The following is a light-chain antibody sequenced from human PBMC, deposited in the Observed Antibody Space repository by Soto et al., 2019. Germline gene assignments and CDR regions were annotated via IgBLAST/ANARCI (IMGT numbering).Light chain of an antibody. V-gene: IGKV1-5*01. CDR1: QSISNW. CDR2: DAS. CDR3: QQYNSYSGT. J-gene: IGKJ1*01. Sequence: DMQMTQSPSTLSASVEDRVTITCRASQSISNWLAWYQQKPGKAPKLLIYDASSLESGVPSRFSGSGSGTEFTLTISSLQPDDFATYYCQQYNSYSGTFGQGTKVDIK.